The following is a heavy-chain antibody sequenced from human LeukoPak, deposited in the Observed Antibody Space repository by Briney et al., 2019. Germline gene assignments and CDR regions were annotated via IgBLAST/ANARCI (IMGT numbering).Heavy chain of an antibody. CDR1: GGSISSGDYY. CDR2: IYYSGST. D-gene: IGHD1-1*01. Sequence: SETLSLTCTVSGGSISSGDYYWSWIRQPRGKGLEWIGYIYYSGSTYYNPSLKSRVTISVDTSKNQFSLKLSSVTAADTAVYYCARVQGYNWNWFDPWGQGTLVTVSS. V-gene: IGHV4-30-4*08. CDR3: ARVQGYNWNWFDP. J-gene: IGHJ5*02.